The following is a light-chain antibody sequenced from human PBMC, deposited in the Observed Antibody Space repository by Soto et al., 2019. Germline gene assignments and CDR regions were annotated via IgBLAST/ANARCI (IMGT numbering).Light chain of an antibody. CDR1: SGHSSYA. V-gene: IGLV4-69*01. CDR2: LNSDGSH. J-gene: IGLJ2*01. CDR3: QTWGTGIVV. Sequence: QAVVTQSPSASASLGASVKLTCTLSSGHSSYAIAWHQQQPGKGPRYLMKLNSDGSHTKGDGIPDRFSGSNSGAERFLTISSLQSEDEADYYCQTWGTGIVVFGGGTKVTVL.